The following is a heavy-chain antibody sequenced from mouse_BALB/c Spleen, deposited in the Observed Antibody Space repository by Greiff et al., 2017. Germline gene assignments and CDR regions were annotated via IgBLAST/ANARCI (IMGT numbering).Heavy chain of an antibody. V-gene: IGHV1S81*02. CDR3: ASYGGYTALFDY. CDR1: GYTFTSYW. D-gene: IGHD2-3*01. Sequence: QVQLQQPGAELVKPGASVKLSCKASGYTFTSYWMHWVKQRPGQGLEWIGEINPSNGRTNYNEKFKSKATLTVDKSSSTAYMELRSLTSEDSAVYYWASYGGYTALFDYWGQGTLVTVSA. CDR2: INPSNGRT. J-gene: IGHJ3*01.